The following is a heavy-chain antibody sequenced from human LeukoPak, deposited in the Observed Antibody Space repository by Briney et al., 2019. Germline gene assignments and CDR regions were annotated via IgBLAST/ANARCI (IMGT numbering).Heavy chain of an antibody. Sequence: SETLSLTCAVYGGSFSGYYWSWIRQPPGKGLEWIGEINHSGSTNYNPSLKSRVTISVDTSKNQFSLKLSSVTAADTAVYYCARGSLRTVNTPKPFVYWGQGTLVTVSS. J-gene: IGHJ4*02. V-gene: IGHV4-34*01. D-gene: IGHD4-17*01. CDR1: GGSFSGYY. CDR2: INHSGST. CDR3: ARGSLRTVNTPKPFVY.